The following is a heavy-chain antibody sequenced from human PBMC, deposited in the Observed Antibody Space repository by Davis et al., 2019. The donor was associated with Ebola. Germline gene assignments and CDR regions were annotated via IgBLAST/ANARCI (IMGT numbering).Heavy chain of an antibody. CDR2: VDYSGST. Sequence: MPSETLSLTCTVSGGSISSYYWSWIRQPPGKGLEWIGYVDYSGSTNYNPSLRSRVAISVDSSKNQFSLKVNSVTAADTATYYCARTTKTNIEDSGLGYNSFDSWGQGVLVSVSS. CDR1: GGSISSYY. D-gene: IGHD4-17*01. V-gene: IGHV4-59*12. J-gene: IGHJ5*01. CDR3: ARTTKTNIEDSGLGYNSFDS.